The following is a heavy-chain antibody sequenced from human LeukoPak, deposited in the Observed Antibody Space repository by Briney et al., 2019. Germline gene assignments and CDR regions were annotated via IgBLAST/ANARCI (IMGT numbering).Heavy chain of an antibody. CDR3: ARELGSSWSNYFHY. CDR2: IYYTGST. J-gene: IGHJ4*02. Sequence: PSETLSLTCTVSGGSISSYYWSWIRQPPGKGLEWIGYIYYTGSTNYNPSLKSRVTISVDTSKNQFYLKLSSVTAADTAVYYCARELGSSWSNYFHYWGQGTLVTVSP. D-gene: IGHD6-13*01. V-gene: IGHV4-59*13. CDR1: GGSISSYY.